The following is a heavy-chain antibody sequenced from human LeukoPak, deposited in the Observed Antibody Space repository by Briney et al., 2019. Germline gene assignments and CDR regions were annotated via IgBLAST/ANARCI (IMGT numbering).Heavy chain of an antibody. CDR1: GVTLSTYA. CDR2: INSDGSST. V-gene: IGHV3-74*01. J-gene: IGHJ4*02. D-gene: IGHD3-16*01. CDR3: ARGGRGRSLDY. Sequence: PGGSLRLSCAASGVTLSTYAMSWARQAPGKGLVWVSRINSDGSSTSYADSVKGRFTISRDNAKNTLYLQMNSLRAEDTAVYYCARGGRGRSLDYWGQGTLVTVSS.